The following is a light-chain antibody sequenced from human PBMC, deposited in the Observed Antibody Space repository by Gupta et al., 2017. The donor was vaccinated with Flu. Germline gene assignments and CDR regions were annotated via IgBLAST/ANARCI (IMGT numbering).Light chain of an antibody. CDR3: QQYNNWHQAYT. CDR1: QSVRRN. CDR2: GAS. J-gene: IGKJ2*01. V-gene: IGKV3-15*01. Sequence: TLSVSPGERATLSCRARQSVRRNLAWYDKKPSQAPRLLIYGASTRAKGIKAMFSGSGDRTEGTLTISSLQSEDFEFYYCQQYNNWHQAYTFGEGTKVEI.